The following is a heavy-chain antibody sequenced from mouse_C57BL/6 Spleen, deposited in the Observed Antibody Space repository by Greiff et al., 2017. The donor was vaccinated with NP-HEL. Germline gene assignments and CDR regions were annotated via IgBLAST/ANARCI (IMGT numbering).Heavy chain of an antibody. J-gene: IGHJ4*01. CDR3: ARDGYYGSPYAMDY. CDR2: ISYDGSN. D-gene: IGHD1-1*01. V-gene: IGHV3-6*01. Sequence: EVKLQESGPGLVKPSQSLSLTCSVTGYSITSGYYWNWIRQFPGNKLEWMGYISYDGSNNYNPSLKNRISITRDTSKNQFFLKLNSVTTEDTATYYCARDGYYGSPYAMDYWGQGTSVTVAS. CDR1: GYSITSGYY.